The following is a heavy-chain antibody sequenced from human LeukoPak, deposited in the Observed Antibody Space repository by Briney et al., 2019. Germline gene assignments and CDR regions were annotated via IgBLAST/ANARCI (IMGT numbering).Heavy chain of an antibody. Sequence: GGSLRLSCAASGFTFSAYWMRWVRQAPGKGLVWVSFIKPDGSRTNYADSVKDRFIISRDNAKNTLYLQMYNLRADDTAVYYCVRENYWAMDVSGQGTTVTVSS. V-gene: IGHV3-74*01. J-gene: IGHJ6*02. CDR2: IKPDGSRT. CDR1: GFTFSAYW. D-gene: IGHD2-8*02. CDR3: VRENYWAMDV.